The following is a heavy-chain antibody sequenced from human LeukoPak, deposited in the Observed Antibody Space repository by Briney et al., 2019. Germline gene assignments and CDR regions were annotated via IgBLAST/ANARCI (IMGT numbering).Heavy chain of an antibody. CDR1: GGTFSSYA. J-gene: IGHJ4*02. CDR3: ARDRGILTGYYIHDY. D-gene: IGHD3-9*01. V-gene: IGHV1-69*04. Sequence: SVKVSCKASGGTFSSYAFSWVRQAPGQGLEWMGRIIPILGIANYAQKFQGRVTITADKSTSTAHMELSSLRSEDTAVYYCARDRGILTGYYIHDYWGQGTLVTVSS. CDR2: IIPILGIA.